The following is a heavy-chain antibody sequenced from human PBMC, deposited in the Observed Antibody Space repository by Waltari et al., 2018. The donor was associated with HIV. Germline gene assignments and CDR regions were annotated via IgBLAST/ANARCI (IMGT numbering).Heavy chain of an antibody. CDR1: GYIFTSYD. D-gene: IGHD3-10*01. Sequence: QVQLVQSGAEVKKPGASVKVSCKASGYIFTSYDINWVRQATGQGLEWLAAVWFDGSSIYRDTVKGRFSLSRDNSKMTLHLQMNNLRVEDTAMYFCVRGRLKTGRAPLYYFDYWGQGTKVTVS. V-gene: IGHV1-8*01. CDR2: VWFDGSS. CDR3: VRGRLKTGRAPLYYFDY. J-gene: IGHJ4*02.